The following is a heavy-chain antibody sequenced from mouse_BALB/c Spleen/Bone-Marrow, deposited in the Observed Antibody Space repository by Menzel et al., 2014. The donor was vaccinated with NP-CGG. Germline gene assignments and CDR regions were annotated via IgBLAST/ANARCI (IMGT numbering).Heavy chain of an antibody. J-gene: IGHJ3*01. Sequence: EVQRVESGGGLVLPGGSRKLSCAASGFTFSSFGMHWVRQAPEKGLEWVAYISSGSSTIYYADTVKGRFTISRANPKNTLFLQMTSLRSEDTAMYYCAIRAYWGQGTLVTVSA. CDR2: ISSGSSTI. D-gene: IGHD3-2*02. V-gene: IGHV5-17*02. CDR1: GFTFSSFG. CDR3: AIRAY.